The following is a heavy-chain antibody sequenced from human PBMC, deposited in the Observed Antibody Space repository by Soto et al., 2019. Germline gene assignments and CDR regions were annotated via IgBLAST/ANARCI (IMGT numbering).Heavy chain of an antibody. CDR2: IYYSGST. CDR3: ARVNDCSSTSYYYYYYYYYMDV. V-gene: IGHV4-59*01. Sequence: LETLSLTCTVSGGSISSYCWSWIRQPTGKGLEWIGYIYYSGSTTYNPSLKSRVTISVDTSKNQFSLKLSSVTAADTTVYYCARVNDCSSTSYYYYYYYYYMDVWGKGTTVTVSS. CDR1: GGSISSYC. J-gene: IGHJ6*03. D-gene: IGHD2-2*01.